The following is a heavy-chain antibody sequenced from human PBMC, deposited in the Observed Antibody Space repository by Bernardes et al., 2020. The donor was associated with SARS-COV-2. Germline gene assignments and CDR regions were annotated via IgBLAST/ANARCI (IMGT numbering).Heavy chain of an antibody. D-gene: IGHD3-3*01. CDR3: PKKSFGVERLHAFGI. V-gene: IGHV3-23*01. J-gene: IGHJ3*02. Sequence: GGSLRPSCVASGISFRNYAMSWVRQAPGRGLEWVSVFIGNGDITYYADSVKGRFTISRDNTKNTPYLQMNSLRAEGTAIYYCPKKSFGVERLHAFGIWGQEKLLTVSS. CDR1: GISFRNYA. CDR2: FIGNGDIT.